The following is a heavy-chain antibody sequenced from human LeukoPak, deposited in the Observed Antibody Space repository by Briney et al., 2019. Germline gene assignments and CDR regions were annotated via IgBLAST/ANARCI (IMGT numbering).Heavy chain of an antibody. Sequence: GGSLRLSCAASGFTVSSNYMSWVRQAPGKGLEWVSVIYSGGSTYYADSVKGRFTISRDNSKNTLYLQMNSLRAEDTAVYYCARGDSSGLRGFDYWGQGTLVTVSS. J-gene: IGHJ4*02. CDR2: IYSGGST. CDR1: GFTVSSNY. CDR3: ARGDSSGLRGFDY. V-gene: IGHV3-66*01. D-gene: IGHD3-22*01.